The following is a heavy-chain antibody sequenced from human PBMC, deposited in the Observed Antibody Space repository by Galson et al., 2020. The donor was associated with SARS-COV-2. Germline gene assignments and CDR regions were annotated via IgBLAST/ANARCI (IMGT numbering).Heavy chain of an antibody. V-gene: IGHV3-21*01. J-gene: IGHJ4*02. Sequence: GESLKISCATSGFDFSAYSMNWVRQAPGKGLEWVSSISRLSNDIYYADSVKGRFTISRDNANNSVYLHLNSLRAEDTAVYYCVRSRVGEPFGSWGQGILVTVSS. CDR2: ISRLSNDI. D-gene: IGHD3-16*01. CDR3: VRSRVGEPFGS. CDR1: GFDFSAYS.